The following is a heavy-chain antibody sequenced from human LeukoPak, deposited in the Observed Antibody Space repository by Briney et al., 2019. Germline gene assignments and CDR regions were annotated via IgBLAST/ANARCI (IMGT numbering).Heavy chain of an antibody. CDR1: GNSISSVYY. D-gene: IGHD3-22*01. CDR2: IYHTGST. J-gene: IGHJ4*02. CDR3: AGQHDSNGYYFY. V-gene: IGHV4-38-2*01. Sequence: SETLSLTCAVTGNSISSVYYWGWIRQPPGKGLQWIGSIYHTGSTYYTPSLKTRVNISVDTSKNRFSVKLSSVTAADTAVYYCAGQHDSNGYYFYWGQGTLVTVSS.